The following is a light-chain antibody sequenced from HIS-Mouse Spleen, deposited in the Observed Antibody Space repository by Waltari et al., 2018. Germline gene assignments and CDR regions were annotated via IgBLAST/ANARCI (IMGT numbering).Light chain of an antibody. CDR2: DVS. V-gene: IGLV2-14*03. CDR1: SSDVGGYNY. J-gene: IGLJ2*01. Sequence: QSALTQPASVSGSPGQSITLSCTGTSSDVGGYNYVSWYQQHPGKAPKLMIYDVSNRPSGVSNRFSGSKSGNTASLTISGLQAEDEADYYCSSYTSSSTPVVFGGGYKLTVL. CDR3: SSYTSSSTPVV.